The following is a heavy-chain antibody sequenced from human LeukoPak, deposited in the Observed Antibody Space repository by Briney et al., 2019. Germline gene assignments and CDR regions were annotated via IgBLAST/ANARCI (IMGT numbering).Heavy chain of an antibody. Sequence: SETLSLTCTVSGGSISSSSYYWGWIRQPPGQGLEWIGSIYYSGSTYYNPSLKSRVTISVDTSKNQFSLKLSSVTAADTAVYYCARLGQLGIVDYWGQGTLVTVSS. CDR1: GGSISSSSYY. J-gene: IGHJ4*02. CDR2: IYYSGST. CDR3: ARLGQLGIVDY. D-gene: IGHD6-13*01. V-gene: IGHV4-39*01.